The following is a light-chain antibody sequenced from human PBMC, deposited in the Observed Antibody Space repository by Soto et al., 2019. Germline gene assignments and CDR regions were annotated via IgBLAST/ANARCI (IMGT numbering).Light chain of an antibody. Sequence: EIVLTQSPGTLSLSPGERATLSCRASQRVSSSYLAWYQQKPGQAPRLLIYGASSRATGIPDRFSGSGSGTDFTLTIGRLEPEDFVVYFCQHYGSSPYTFGQGTKLEIK. J-gene: IGKJ2*01. CDR2: GAS. CDR3: QHYGSSPYT. CDR1: QRVSSSY. V-gene: IGKV3-20*01.